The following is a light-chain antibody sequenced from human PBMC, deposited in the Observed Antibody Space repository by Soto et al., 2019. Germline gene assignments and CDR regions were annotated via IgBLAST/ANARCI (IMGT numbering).Light chain of an antibody. CDR3: TSYTTSSTLV. Sequence: QSALTQPASVSGSPGQSITISCTGTSSDVGGYNYVSWYQQYPGKAPKLMIYDVSNRPSGVSNRFSGSKSGNTASPTISGLQAEDEADYYCTSYTTSSTLVFGTGTKLTVL. CDR2: DVS. CDR1: SSDVGGYNY. V-gene: IGLV2-14*01. J-gene: IGLJ1*01.